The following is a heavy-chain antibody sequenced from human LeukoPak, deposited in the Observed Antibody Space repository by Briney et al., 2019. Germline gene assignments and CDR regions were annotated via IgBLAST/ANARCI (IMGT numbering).Heavy chain of an antibody. J-gene: IGHJ4*02. CDR1: GFTFVDAW. Sequence: PGGSLRLSCAGSGFTFVDAWMNWVRQAPGKGPEWAGRIKSKSDGGTTDYAAPVKGRFTISRDDSKKTLFLQMNSLKTEDTGMYYCTTDPFLPTDYWGQGTLVTVSS. V-gene: IGHV3-15*01. CDR3: TTDPFLPTDY. CDR2: IKSKSDGGTT.